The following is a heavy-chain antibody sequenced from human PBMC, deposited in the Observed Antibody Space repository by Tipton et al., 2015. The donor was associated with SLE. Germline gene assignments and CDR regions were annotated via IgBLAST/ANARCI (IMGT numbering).Heavy chain of an antibody. CDR3: AKDSGDYDFGQDP. J-gene: IGHJ5*02. Sequence: GLVKPSETLSLTCTVSGGSISGHYRSWIRQPPGKGLEWIGYIYDSGSTSYNPSLKSRVTISIDTSKNQFSLKLSSVTAADTAVYYCAKDSGDYDFGQDPWGRGTLVTVSS. CDR1: GGSISGHY. CDR2: IYDSGST. D-gene: IGHD3-3*01. V-gene: IGHV4-59*11.